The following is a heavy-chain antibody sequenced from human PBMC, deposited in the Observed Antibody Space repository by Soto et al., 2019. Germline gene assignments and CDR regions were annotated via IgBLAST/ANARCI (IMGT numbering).Heavy chain of an antibody. D-gene: IGHD3-3*01. CDR3: ARVIWSGHLTSDL. V-gene: IGHV3-48*02. CDR2: ISSSSSTI. J-gene: IGHJ5*02. Sequence: EVQVVESGGGLVQPGGSLRLSCADSGFTFSSNSMNWVRQAPGKGLEWISYISSSSSTIYADSVKGRFTISRDNAKNSLYLQMNSLRDEDTAVYYCARVIWSGHLTSDLWGQGTRVTVSS. CDR1: GFTFSSNS.